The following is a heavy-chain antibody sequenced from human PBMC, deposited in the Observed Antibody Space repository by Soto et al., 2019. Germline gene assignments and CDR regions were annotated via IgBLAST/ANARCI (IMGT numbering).Heavy chain of an antibody. CDR2: MNQDGGEK. D-gene: IGHD6-19*01. J-gene: IGHJ5*02. CDR3: AKAGVAGTVSWFAP. CDR1: GFXFSTYW. V-gene: IGHV3-7*03. Sequence: GXLRLSCASSGFXFSTYWLTWFRHAPGNGLEWVADMNQDGGEKYYVDSVKCLFTISRDNAKSSLHLQMNSLRVEDTAVYYCAKAGVAGTVSWFAPWGQGTLGTVS.